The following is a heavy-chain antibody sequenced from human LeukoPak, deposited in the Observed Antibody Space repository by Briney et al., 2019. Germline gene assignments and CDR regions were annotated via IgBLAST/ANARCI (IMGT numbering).Heavy chain of an antibody. Sequence: ASVKVSCKASGYTFTSYYMHWVRQAPGQGLEWMGIINPSGGSTSYAQKFQGRVTMTRDASTSTVYMELSSLRSEDTAVYYCARETVYDSSGYPFDYWGQGALVSVSS. J-gene: IGHJ4*02. CDR2: INPSGGST. D-gene: IGHD3-22*01. CDR1: GYTFTSYY. CDR3: ARETVYDSSGYPFDY. V-gene: IGHV1-46*01.